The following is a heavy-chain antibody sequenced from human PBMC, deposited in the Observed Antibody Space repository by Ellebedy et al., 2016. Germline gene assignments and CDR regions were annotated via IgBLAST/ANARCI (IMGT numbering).Heavy chain of an antibody. J-gene: IGHJ6*02. CDR3: ARDRYYYDSSGYYYGRYYYGMDV. CDR1: GFTFSSYS. D-gene: IGHD3-22*01. V-gene: IGHV3-48*01. Sequence: GGSLRLSCAASGFTFSSYSMNWVRQAPGKGLEWVSYISSSGSTIYYAVSVKGRFTISKDNAKNALYLQMNSLTAEDKAVYYCARDRYYYDSSGYYYGRYYYGMDVWGQGTTVTVSS. CDR2: ISSSGSTI.